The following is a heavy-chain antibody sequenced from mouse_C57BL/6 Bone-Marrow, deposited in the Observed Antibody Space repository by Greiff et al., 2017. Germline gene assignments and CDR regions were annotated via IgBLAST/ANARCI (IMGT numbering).Heavy chain of an antibody. J-gene: IGHJ2*01. CDR1: GYAFSSSW. D-gene: IGHD2-3*01. CDR3: ARSGWLLFDY. Sequence: QVQLKESGPELVKPGASVKISCKASGYAFSSSWMNWVKQRPGKGLEWIGRIYPGDGDTNYNGKFKGKATLTADKSSSTAYMQLSSLTSEDSAVYFGARSGWLLFDYWGQGTTLTVSS. V-gene: IGHV1-82*01. CDR2: IYPGDGDT.